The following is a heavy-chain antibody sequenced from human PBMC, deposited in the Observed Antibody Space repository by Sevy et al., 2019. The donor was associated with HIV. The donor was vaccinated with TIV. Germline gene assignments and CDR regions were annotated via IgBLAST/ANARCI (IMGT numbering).Heavy chain of an antibody. CDR2: ISSSSSTI. Sequence: GGSLRLSCTASGFTFSSYSMNWVRQAPGQGLEWVSYISSSSSTIYYAASVKGRFTSSRDNAKNSLYLQMNSLRDEDTAMYYCATTYSSGWYYFDYWGQGTLVTVSS. V-gene: IGHV3-48*02. J-gene: IGHJ4*02. CDR3: ATTYSSGWYYFDY. D-gene: IGHD6-19*01. CDR1: GFTFSSYS.